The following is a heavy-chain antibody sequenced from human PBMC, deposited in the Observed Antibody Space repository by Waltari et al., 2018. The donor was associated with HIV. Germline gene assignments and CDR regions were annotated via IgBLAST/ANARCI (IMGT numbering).Heavy chain of an antibody. Sequence: EVQLVESGGGLVQPGGSLRLSCAASGFTVISNSMSWVRQAPGKGLEWVSVIYSGGSTYYADSVKGRFTISRDNSKNTLYLQMNSLRAEDTAVYYCASIAYCGGDCYPRGMDVWGQGTTVTVSS. D-gene: IGHD2-21*02. J-gene: IGHJ6*02. CDR3: ASIAYCGGDCYPRGMDV. V-gene: IGHV3-66*01. CDR2: IYSGGST. CDR1: GFTVISNS.